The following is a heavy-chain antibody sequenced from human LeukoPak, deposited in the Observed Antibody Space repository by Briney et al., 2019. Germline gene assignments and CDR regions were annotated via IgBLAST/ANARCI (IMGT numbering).Heavy chain of an antibody. CDR1: GYTFTSYG. V-gene: IGHV1-18*01. CDR3: ARDYSSGWYFPDAFDI. D-gene: IGHD6-19*01. CDR2: VSAYNGNT. J-gene: IGHJ3*02. Sequence: ASVKVSCKASGYTFTSYGISWVRQAPGQGLEWMGWVSAYNGNTNYAQKLQGRVTMTTDTSTSTAYMELRSLRSDDTAVYYCARDYSSGWYFPDAFDIWGQGTMVTVSS.